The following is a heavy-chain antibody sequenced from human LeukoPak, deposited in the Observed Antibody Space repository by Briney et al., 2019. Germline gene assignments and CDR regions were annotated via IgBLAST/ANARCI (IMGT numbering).Heavy chain of an antibody. D-gene: IGHD6-19*01. CDR2: IRNDGSNT. CDR1: GIPFTTSD. V-gene: IGHV3-30*02. J-gene: IGHJ4*02. CDR3: ARSSGWLIDS. Sequence: GGSLRLSCAASGIPFTTSDMHWVRQAPGKGLEWVAFIRNDGSNTYYADSVKGRFTISRDNAKNSLYLQMNSLRAEDTAVYYCARSSGWLIDSWGQGTLVTVSS.